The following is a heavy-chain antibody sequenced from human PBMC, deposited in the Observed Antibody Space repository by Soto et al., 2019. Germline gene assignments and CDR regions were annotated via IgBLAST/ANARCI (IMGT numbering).Heavy chain of an antibody. V-gene: IGHV3-9*01. D-gene: IGHD6-13*01. CDR1: GFTFDDYA. Sequence: EVQLVESGGGLVQPGRSLRLSCAASGFTFDDYAMHWVRQAPGKGLEWVSYITCNSVYTGYADSVKGRFTISRDNANNSLYLQMNSLKPDDTAFYYCAQALYGSSSSPIDFGGQGTLVTVSS. CDR2: ITCNSVYT. CDR3: AQALYGSSSSPIDF. J-gene: IGHJ4*02.